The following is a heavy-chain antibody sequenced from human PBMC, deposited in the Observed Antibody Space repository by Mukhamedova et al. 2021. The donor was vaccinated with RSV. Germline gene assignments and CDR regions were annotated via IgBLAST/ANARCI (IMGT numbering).Heavy chain of an antibody. CDR3: ATAGYYPFDY. V-gene: IGHV3-74*01. D-gene: IGHD1-26*01. Sequence: AEYMGGRFTISRDNAKNTLYLQMNTLRVEDTAIYFCATAGYYPFDYWGQGTQVTVSS. J-gene: IGHJ4*02.